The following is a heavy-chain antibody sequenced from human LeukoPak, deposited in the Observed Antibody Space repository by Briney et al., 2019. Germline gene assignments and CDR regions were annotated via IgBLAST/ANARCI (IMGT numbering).Heavy chain of an antibody. Sequence: ASVKVSCKASGYTFTSYGISWVRQAPGQGLEWMGWISAYNGNTNYAQKLQGRVTMTTDTSTSTAYMELRSLRSDDPAVYYCARIGVGAVAGSDGMDVWGQGTTVTVSS. V-gene: IGHV1-18*01. D-gene: IGHD6-19*01. J-gene: IGHJ6*02. CDR2: ISAYNGNT. CDR3: ARIGVGAVAGSDGMDV. CDR1: GYTFTSYG.